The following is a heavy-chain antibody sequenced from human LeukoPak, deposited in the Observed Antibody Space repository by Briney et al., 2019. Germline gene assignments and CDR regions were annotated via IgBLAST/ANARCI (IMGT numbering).Heavy chain of an antibody. Sequence: TSETLSLTCTVSRGSISRYYWSWIRQTPGKGLEWIGYIYSTGSTKYNPSLRSRVTTSVDTSRNQFSLKLHSVTAADTAVYYCAKSRITTPLTAFDIWGQGTMVTVSS. V-gene: IGHV4-59*08. J-gene: IGHJ3*02. CDR1: RGSISRYY. CDR3: AKSRITTPLTAFDI. CDR2: IYSTGST. D-gene: IGHD3-10*01.